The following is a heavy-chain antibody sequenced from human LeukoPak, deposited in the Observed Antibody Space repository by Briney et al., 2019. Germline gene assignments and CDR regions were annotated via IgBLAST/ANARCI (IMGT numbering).Heavy chain of an antibody. D-gene: IGHD5-12*01. Sequence: STTLSLTCTVSGGSITGYYWNWLRQPPGKGLEWIGYIYYIGSTNYHPSLKSRVTISVDTSENQFSLKLNSVTAADTAVYYCARQGGVATTFDYWGQGTLVTVSS. CDR3: ARQGGVATTFDY. J-gene: IGHJ4*02. V-gene: IGHV4-59*08. CDR2: IYYIGST. CDR1: GGSITGYY.